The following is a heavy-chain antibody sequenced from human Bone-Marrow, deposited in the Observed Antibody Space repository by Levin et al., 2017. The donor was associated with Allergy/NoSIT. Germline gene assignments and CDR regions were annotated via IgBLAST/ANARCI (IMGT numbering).Heavy chain of an antibody. J-gene: IGHJ4*02. CDR1: GFNFETYG. CDR2: ISSSGGPT. CDR3: ARGLFES. D-gene: IGHD2-15*01. V-gene: IGHV3-48*04. Sequence: GESLKISCVASGFNFETYGMNWVRQAPGKGLEWVAHISSSGGPTYYADPVKGRFIISRDNAKKSLFLQMNSLRAEDTAVYYCARGLFESWGQGTLVNVSS.